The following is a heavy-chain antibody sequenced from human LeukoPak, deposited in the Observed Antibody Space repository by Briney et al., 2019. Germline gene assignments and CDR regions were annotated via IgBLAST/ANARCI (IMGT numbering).Heavy chain of an antibody. V-gene: IGHV4-61*02. Sequence: PTETLSLTCTVSGGSISSGSYYWSWIRQPAGKGLEWIGRIYTSGSTNYNPSLKSRVTISVATSKNQFSLKLSSVTAADTAVYYCARDLVVVPAAILSMDYYYYMDAWGKGTTVTVSS. D-gene: IGHD2-2*01. CDR2: IYTSGST. CDR1: GGSISSGSYY. J-gene: IGHJ6*03. CDR3: ARDLVVVPAAILSMDYYYYMDA.